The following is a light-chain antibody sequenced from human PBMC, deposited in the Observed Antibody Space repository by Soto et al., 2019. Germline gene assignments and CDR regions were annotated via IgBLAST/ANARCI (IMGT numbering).Light chain of an antibody. CDR3: QQYTGYSQWT. CDR2: DAS. Sequence: DIQMTQSLSTLSAAVGDRVTITCRASQTISKWLAWYQQKPGQAPKLLIYDASTLESGVPSRFSGSGSGTDFSLTISSLQPVDFATYYCQQYTGYSQWTFGQGTKVDIK. J-gene: IGKJ1*01. V-gene: IGKV1-5*01. CDR1: QTISKW.